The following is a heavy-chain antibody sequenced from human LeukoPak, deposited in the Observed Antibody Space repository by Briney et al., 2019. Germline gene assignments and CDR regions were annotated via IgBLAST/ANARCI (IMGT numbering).Heavy chain of an antibody. J-gene: IGHJ4*02. V-gene: IGHV3-30*02. CDR1: GFTFSSYG. Sequence: GGSLRLSCAASGFTFSSYGMHWVRQAPGKGLEWVAFIRYDGSNKYYADSVKGRFTISRDNSKNTLYLQMNSLGAEDTAVYYRANEGIGQSPFDYWGQGTLVTVSS. CDR2: IRYDGSNK. CDR3: ANEGIGQSPFDY. D-gene: IGHD6-13*01.